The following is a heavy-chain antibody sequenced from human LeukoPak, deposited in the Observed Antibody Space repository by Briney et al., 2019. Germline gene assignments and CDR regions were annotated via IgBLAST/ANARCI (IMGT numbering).Heavy chain of an antibody. D-gene: IGHD3-9*01. CDR2: ISGSGGST. V-gene: IGHV3-23*01. CDR1: GFTFSSYA. Sequence: GGSLRLSCAASGFTFSSYAMSWVRQAPGKGLEWVSAISGSGGSTYYADSVKGRSTISRDNSKNTLYLQMNSLRAEDTAVYYCAKDSLRYFALDAFDIWGQGTMVTVSS. J-gene: IGHJ3*02. CDR3: AKDSLRYFALDAFDI.